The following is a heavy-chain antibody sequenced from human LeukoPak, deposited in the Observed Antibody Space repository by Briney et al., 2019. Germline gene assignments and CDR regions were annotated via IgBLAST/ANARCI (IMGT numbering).Heavy chain of an antibody. D-gene: IGHD3-3*01. CDR3: ARPALSGFGVVINPANWFDP. Sequence: PGGSLRLSCAASGFTFSSYAMHWVRQAPGKGLEWVAVISYDGSNKYYADSVKGRFTISRDNSKNTLYLQMNSLRAEDTAVYYCARPALSGFGVVINPANWFDPWGQGTLVTVSS. CDR2: ISYDGSNK. J-gene: IGHJ5*02. V-gene: IGHV3-30-3*01. CDR1: GFTFSSYA.